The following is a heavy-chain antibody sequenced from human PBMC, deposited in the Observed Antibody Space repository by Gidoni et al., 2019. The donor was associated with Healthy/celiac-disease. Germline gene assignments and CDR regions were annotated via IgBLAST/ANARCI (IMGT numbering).Heavy chain of an antibody. J-gene: IGHJ4*02. CDR3: ARDMDYYDSSGYYYVSDY. Sequence: EVQLVESGGGLVKPGGSLRLSCAASGFTSSRFSSYSMNWVRQAPGKGLEWVSSISSSGRYISYADSVKGRFTISRDNAKNSLYLQMNSLRAEDTAVYYCARDMDYYDSSGYYYVSDYWGQGTRVTVSS. CDR2: ISSSGRYI. D-gene: IGHD3-22*01. CDR1: GFTSSRFSSYS. V-gene: IGHV3-21*02.